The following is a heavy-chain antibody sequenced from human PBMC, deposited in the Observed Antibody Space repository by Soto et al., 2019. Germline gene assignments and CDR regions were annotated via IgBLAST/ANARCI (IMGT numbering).Heavy chain of an antibody. CDR1: GFTFSYFA. J-gene: IGHJ4*02. V-gene: IGHV3-23*01. Sequence: XESLSLSCAASGFTFSYFAMGWVRQAPGKGLEWVSVLNDRGDTTYYTDSVKGRFTISRDNSKNTLYLQMNSLRAEDTAVYYCAKDATRTNGWYHFDYWGQGALVTVSS. CDR3: AKDATRTNGWYHFDY. CDR2: LNDRGDTT. D-gene: IGHD6-19*01.